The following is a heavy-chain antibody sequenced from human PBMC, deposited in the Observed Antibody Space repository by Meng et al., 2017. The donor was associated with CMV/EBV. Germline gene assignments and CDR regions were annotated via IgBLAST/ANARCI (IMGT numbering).Heavy chain of an antibody. CDR3: ARDDSGYYSGGSCFGY. D-gene: IGHD2-15*01. J-gene: IGHJ4*02. Sequence: SETLSLTCTVSGGSISSYYWSWIRQPPGKGLEWIGYIYYSGSTNYNPSLKSRVTISVDTSKNQFSLKLSSVTAADTAVYYCARDDSGYYSGGSCFGYWGQGTLVTVSS. V-gene: IGHV4-59*01. CDR2: IYYSGST. CDR1: GGSISSYY.